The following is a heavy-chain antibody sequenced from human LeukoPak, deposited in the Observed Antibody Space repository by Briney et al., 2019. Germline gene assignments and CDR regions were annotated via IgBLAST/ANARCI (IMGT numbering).Heavy chain of an antibody. CDR3: AKANYSGSYYFDS. V-gene: IGHV3-30*02. D-gene: IGHD1-26*01. Sequence: PGGSLRLSCAASGFTFSSYGMHWVRQAPGKGLEWVAFIRYDGSNKYYADSVKGRFTISRDNSKNTLSVQMNSLRAEDTAVYYCAKANYSGSYYFDSWGQGTLVTVSS. J-gene: IGHJ4*02. CDR1: GFTFSSYG. CDR2: IRYDGSNK.